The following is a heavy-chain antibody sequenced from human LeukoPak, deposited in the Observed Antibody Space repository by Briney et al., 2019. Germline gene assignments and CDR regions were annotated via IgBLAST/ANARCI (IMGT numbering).Heavy chain of an antibody. Sequence: SETLSLTCAVPGDSITSSKWWSWVRQSPEKGLEWIGEIYHSGATNYNPSLKSRVTMSVDKSKNQFSLNLSSVTAADTAVYYCASGSHAVTTHFDYWGQGTLVTVSS. CDR2: IYHSGAT. D-gene: IGHD3-16*01. V-gene: IGHV4-4*02. J-gene: IGHJ4*02. CDR1: GDSITSSKW. CDR3: ASGSHAVTTHFDY.